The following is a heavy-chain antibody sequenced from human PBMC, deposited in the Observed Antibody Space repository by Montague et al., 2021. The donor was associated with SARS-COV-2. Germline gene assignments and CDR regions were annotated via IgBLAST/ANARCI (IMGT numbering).Heavy chain of an antibody. CDR3: AGREDYYGSGCYSN. V-gene: IGHV4-39*01. CDR2: IYYSGST. D-gene: IGHD3-10*01. Sequence: SETLSLTCTVSGGSISSSSYYWGWIRQPPGKGLEWIGSIYYSGSTYYNPSLRSRVTISVDTSKNQFSLKLSSVTAADTALYYCAGREDYYGSGCYSNWGQGTLVTVSS. J-gene: IGHJ4*02. CDR1: GGSISSSSYY.